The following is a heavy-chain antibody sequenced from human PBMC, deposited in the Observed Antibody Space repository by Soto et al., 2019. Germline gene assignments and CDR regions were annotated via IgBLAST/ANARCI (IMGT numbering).Heavy chain of an antibody. D-gene: IGHD3-22*01. CDR3: ARAWYDSSGYYDL. CDR1: GGSISSYY. CDR2: IYYSGST. V-gene: IGHV4-59*01. Sequence: PSETLSLTCTVSGGSISSYYWSWIRQPPGKGLEWIGYIYYSGSTNYNPSLKSRVTISVDTSKNQFSLKLSSVTAADTAAYYCARAWYDSSGYYDLWGQGTLVTVSS. J-gene: IGHJ5*02.